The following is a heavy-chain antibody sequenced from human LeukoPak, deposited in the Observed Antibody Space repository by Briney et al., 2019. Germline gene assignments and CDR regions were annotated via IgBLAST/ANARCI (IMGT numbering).Heavy chain of an antibody. D-gene: IGHD3-3*01. V-gene: IGHV4-34*01. CDR2: INHSGST. J-gene: IGHJ5*02. Sequence: SETLSLTCAVYGGSFSGYYWSWIRQPPGKGLEWIGEINHSGSTNYNPSLKSRVTISVDTSKNQFSLKLSSVTAADTAVYYCARRGIFGVVINNWFDPWGQGTLVTVSS. CDR3: ARRGIFGVVINNWFDP. CDR1: GGSFSGYY.